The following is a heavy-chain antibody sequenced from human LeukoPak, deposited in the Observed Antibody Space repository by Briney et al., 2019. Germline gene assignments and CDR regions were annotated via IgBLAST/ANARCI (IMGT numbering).Heavy chain of an antibody. CDR3: ARDMGTSDTSDWYFDL. CDR1: GFIFSSYA. J-gene: IGHJ2*01. D-gene: IGHD2-21*02. CDR2: ISGSGDST. V-gene: IGHV3-23*01. Sequence: TGGSLRLSCAASGFIFSSYAMSWVRQAPGKGLEWVSGISGSGDSTYYADSVKGRFTISRDNAKNLLYLQMNSLRVEDTALYYCARDMGTSDTSDWYFDLWGRGTLVTVSS.